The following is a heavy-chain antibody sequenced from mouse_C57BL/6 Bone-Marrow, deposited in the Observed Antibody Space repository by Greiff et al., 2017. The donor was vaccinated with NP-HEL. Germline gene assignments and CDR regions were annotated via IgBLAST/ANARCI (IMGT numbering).Heavy chain of an antibody. CDR3: ARRAQATGFYAMDY. CDR1: GFTFSSYG. D-gene: IGHD3-2*02. Sequence: EVKVVESGGDLVKPGGSLKLSCAASGFTFSSYGMSWVRQTPDKRLEWVATISSGGSYTYYPDSVKGRFTISRDNAKNTLYLQMSSLKSEDTAMYYCARRAQATGFYAMDYWGQGTSVTVSS. CDR2: ISSGGSYT. J-gene: IGHJ4*01. V-gene: IGHV5-6*02.